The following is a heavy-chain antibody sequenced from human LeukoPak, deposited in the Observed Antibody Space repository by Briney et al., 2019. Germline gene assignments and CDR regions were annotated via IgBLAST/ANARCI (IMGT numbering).Heavy chain of an antibody. Sequence: PSETLSLTCTVSGGSISSYYWSWIRQPPGKGREWIGYIYYSGSTNYNPTLKSRVTMPVDTSKNQFSLELSSVTAADTAVYYCARVLCIRTVTWAFDIWGQGTMVTVSS. CDR1: GGSISSYY. V-gene: IGHV4-59*01. D-gene: IGHD4-17*01. CDR3: ARVLCIRTVTWAFDI. J-gene: IGHJ3*02. CDR2: IYYSGST.